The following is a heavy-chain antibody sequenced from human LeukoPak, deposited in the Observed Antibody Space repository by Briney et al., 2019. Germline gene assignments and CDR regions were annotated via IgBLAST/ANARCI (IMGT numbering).Heavy chain of an antibody. Sequence: GGSLRLCCAATGFTFSSYATTCVRQAPGKGIGSVTEVSGSDGSTYYAASAKGRLAISKDNSKSTLYLQMNSLTADDMAVYYCTKREEALDNWGQGTLVTVSS. CDR2: VSGSDGST. V-gene: IGHV3-23*01. CDR1: GFTFSSYA. J-gene: IGHJ3*02. D-gene: IGHD1-26*01. CDR3: TKREEALDN.